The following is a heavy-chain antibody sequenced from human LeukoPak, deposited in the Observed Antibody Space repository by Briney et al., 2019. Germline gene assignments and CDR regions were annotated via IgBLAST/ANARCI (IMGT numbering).Heavy chain of an antibody. CDR3: ARHVILSGHFDS. CDR2: GYYSGNT. Sequence: PSETLSLTCTVSGGSIINYYWSWIRQSPGKGMEWIGYGYYSGNTNYNPSLKSRVTISVDTSKNQFSLKLRSMTAADTAVYYCARHVILSGHFDSWGQGTLVTVSS. J-gene: IGHJ4*02. D-gene: IGHD1-26*01. CDR1: GGSIINYY. V-gene: IGHV4-59*01.